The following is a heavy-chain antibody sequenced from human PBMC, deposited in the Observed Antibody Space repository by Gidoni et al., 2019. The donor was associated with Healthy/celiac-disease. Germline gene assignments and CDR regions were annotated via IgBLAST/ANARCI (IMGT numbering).Heavy chain of an antibody. CDR1: GFTFTSSA. CDR2: IVVGSGNT. Sequence: QMQLGQAGPEVKKPGTSVKVSCKASGFTFTSSAMQWVRPARGQRPEWIGWIVVGSGNTNYAQKFQERVTITRDRSTSTAYMELSSLRSEDTAVYYCAYSYITGTLSADYWGQGTLVTVSS. V-gene: IGHV1-58*02. CDR3: AYSYITGTLSADY. D-gene: IGHD1-7*01. J-gene: IGHJ4*02.